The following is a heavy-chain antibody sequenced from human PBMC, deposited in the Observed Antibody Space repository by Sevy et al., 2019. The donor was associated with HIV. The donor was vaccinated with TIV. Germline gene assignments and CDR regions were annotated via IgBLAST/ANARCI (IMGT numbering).Heavy chain of an antibody. V-gene: IGHV3-30-3*01. CDR1: GITFSSYA. Sequence: GGSLRLSCAASGITFSSYAMHWVRQAPGKWLEWVAVISYDGSNKYYADSVKGRFTISRDNSKNTRYLQMNSLRAEDTAVYCCAREGQAAGTRHFDYWGQGILVTVSS. J-gene: IGHJ4*02. D-gene: IGHD6-19*01. CDR3: AREGQAAGTRHFDY. CDR2: ISYDGSNK.